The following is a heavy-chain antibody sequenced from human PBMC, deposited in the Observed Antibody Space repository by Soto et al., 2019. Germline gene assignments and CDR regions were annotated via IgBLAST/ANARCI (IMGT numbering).Heavy chain of an antibody. CDR2: IYPGDSDT. V-gene: IGHV5-51*01. J-gene: IGHJ3*02. D-gene: IGHD3-16*01. CDR3: ARRWGIDAFDI. Sequence: XDSLKVSWKCSGDSFTSYWSGLVLQMPGKGLEWMGIIYPGDSDTRYSPSFQGQVTISADKSISTAYLQWSSLKASDTAMYYCARRWGIDAFDIWGQGTMVTVSS. CDR1: GDSFTSYW.